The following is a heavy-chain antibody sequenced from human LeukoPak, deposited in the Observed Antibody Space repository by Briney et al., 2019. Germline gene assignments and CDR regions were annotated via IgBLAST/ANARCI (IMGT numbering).Heavy chain of an antibody. CDR3: AMGSDYDSAFDI. CDR1: GYTFTSYD. D-gene: IGHD3-16*01. J-gene: IGHJ3*02. Sequence: ASVKVSCKASGYTFTSYDINWVRQATGQGLEWMGWMNPNRGNTGYAQKFQGRVTMTRNTSISTAYMELSSLRSEDTAVYYCAMGSDYDSAFDIWGQGTMVTVSS. CDR2: MNPNRGNT. V-gene: IGHV1-8*01.